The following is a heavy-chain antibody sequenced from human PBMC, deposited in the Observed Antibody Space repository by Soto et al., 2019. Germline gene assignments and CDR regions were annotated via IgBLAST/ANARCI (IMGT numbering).Heavy chain of an antibody. Sequence: PWETIALTCPVSGGSVTRSGYYWTWIRQSPGKGLEWIGNIYPTGEINYNPSLKSRVTMSLDMSKNQLSLKLTSVTAADTAVYYCASDSLMLNRIARVRTAAGHGLDVWVQGTTVSV. J-gene: IGHJ6*01. V-gene: IGHV4-61*08. CDR1: GGSVTRSGYY. CDR3: ASDSLMLNRIARVRTAAGHGLDV. CDR2: IYPTGEI. D-gene: IGHD3-10*02.